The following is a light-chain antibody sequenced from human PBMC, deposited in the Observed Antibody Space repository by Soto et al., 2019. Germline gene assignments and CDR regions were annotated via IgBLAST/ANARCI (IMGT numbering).Light chain of an antibody. CDR3: QKYNSAPLT. Sequence: DIQMTQSPSSLSASVGDRVTITCRASQGISNYLAWYQQKPGKVPKVLIYAASTVQSGAPSRFSGSGSGTDFTLTISSLQPEDVATYYCQKYNSAPLTFGGGTKVEIK. CDR2: AAS. V-gene: IGKV1-27*01. J-gene: IGKJ4*02. CDR1: QGISNY.